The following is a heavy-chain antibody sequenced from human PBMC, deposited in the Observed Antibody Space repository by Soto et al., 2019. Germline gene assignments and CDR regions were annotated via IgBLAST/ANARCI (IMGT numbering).Heavy chain of an antibody. J-gene: IGHJ3*02. CDR1: GFTFSSYG. Sequence: GGSLRLSCAASGFTFSSYGMHWVRQAPGKGLEWVAVIWYDGSNKYYADSVKGRFTISRDNSKNTLYLQMNSLRAEDTAVYYCARDKMITFGGVIVRDAFDIWGQGTMVTVSS. D-gene: IGHD3-16*02. V-gene: IGHV3-33*01. CDR2: IWYDGSNK. CDR3: ARDKMITFGGVIVRDAFDI.